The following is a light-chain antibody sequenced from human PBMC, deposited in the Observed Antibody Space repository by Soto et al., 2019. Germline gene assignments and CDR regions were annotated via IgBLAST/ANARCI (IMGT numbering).Light chain of an antibody. CDR3: SSYTVINTAV. CDR1: TSDVGAYNY. V-gene: IGLV2-14*01. CDR2: EVD. J-gene: IGLJ3*02. Sequence: QSVLTQPASVSGSPGQSVSISFTGSTSDVGAYNYVAWYQHKPGKAPRLLIYEVDHRPSGISPRFSGSKSGNTASLTISGLQTDDEADYYCSSYTVINTAVFGGGTKLTVL.